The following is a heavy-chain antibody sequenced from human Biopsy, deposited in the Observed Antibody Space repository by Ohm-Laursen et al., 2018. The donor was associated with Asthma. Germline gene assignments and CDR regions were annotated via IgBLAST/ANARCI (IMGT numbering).Heavy chain of an antibody. CDR1: GFTFRSYA. CDR3: ARQSGQDYGDSSGFDI. V-gene: IGHV3-30-3*01. J-gene: IGHJ3*02. D-gene: IGHD3-22*01. CDR2: VSSDGHNK. Sequence: SLRLSCTASGFTFRSYAMHWVRQGPGKGLEWVALVSSDGHNKYYEDSVKGRFTISRDNSRNRLYLQINRLTVEDSAVYFCARQSGQDYGDSSGFDIWGQGAKVAVSS.